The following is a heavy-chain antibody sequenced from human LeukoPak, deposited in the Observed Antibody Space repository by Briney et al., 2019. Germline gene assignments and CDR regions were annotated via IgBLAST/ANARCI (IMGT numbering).Heavy chain of an antibody. V-gene: IGHV1-69*13. CDR2: IIPIFGTA. CDR3: ARDRQKRAGYSSSWYYYYYMDV. CDR1: GGTFSSYA. J-gene: IGHJ6*03. Sequence: SVKVSCKASGGTFSSYAISWVRQAPGQGLEWMGGIIPIFGTANYAQKFQGRVTITADESTSTAYMELSSLRSEDTAVYYCARDRQKRAGYSSSWYYYYYMDVWGKGTTVTVSS. D-gene: IGHD6-13*01.